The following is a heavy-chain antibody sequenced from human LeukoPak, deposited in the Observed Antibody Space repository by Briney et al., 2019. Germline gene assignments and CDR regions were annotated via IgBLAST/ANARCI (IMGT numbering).Heavy chain of an antibody. Sequence: SETLSLTCAVYGGSFSGYYWSWIRQPPGKGLEWMGEINHSGSTNYNPSLKSRVTILVDTSKNQSSLKLSSVTAADTAVYYCAREPITMVRGFDYWGQGTLVTVSS. CDR1: GGSFSGYY. CDR2: INHSGST. V-gene: IGHV4-34*01. J-gene: IGHJ4*02. CDR3: AREPITMVRGFDY. D-gene: IGHD3-10*01.